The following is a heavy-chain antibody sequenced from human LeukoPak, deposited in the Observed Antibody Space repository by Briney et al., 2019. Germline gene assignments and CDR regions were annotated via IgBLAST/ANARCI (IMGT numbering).Heavy chain of an antibody. J-gene: IGHJ4*02. D-gene: IGHD3-10*01. Sequence: PGGSPRLSCAAPGFTFSSYAMSWVRQAPGKGLEWVSAISGSGGSTYYADSVKGRFTISRDNSKNTLYLQMNSLRAEDTAVYYCARGPLSGSYLRGFDYWGQGTLVTVSS. CDR2: ISGSGGST. V-gene: IGHV3-23*01. CDR3: ARGPLSGSYLRGFDY. CDR1: GFTFSSYA.